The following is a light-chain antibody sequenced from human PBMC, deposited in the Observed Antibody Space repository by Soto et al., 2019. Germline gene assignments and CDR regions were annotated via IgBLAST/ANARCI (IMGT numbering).Light chain of an antibody. CDR3: QRHNSAPPVS. CDR2: AAS. Sequence: DIQMIQSPSSLSASVGDRVTITCRASQGISNYLAWYQQKPGKAPQLLIYAASTLQSGVPSRFSGSGSGTDFTLTISSLQPEDVATYYCQRHNSAPPVSFGPGTKVDLK. CDR1: QGISNY. V-gene: IGKV1-27*01. J-gene: IGKJ3*01.